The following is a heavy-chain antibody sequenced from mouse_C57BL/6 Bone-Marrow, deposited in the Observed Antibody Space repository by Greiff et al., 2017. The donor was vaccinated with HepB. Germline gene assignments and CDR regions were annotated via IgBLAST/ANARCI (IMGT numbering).Heavy chain of an antibody. J-gene: IGHJ3*01. V-gene: IGHV2-6*01. CDR2: IWGVGST. Sequence: VQRVESGPGLVAPSQSLSITCTVSGFSLTSYGVDWVRQSPGKGLEWLGVIWGVGSTNYNSALKSRLSISKDNSKSQVFLKMNSLQTDDTAMYYCASFREPPFAYWGQGTLVTVSA. CDR1: GFSLTSYG. CDR3: ASFREPPFAY.